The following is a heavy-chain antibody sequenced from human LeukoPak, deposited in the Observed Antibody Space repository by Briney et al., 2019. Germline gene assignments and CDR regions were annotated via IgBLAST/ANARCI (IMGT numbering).Heavy chain of an antibody. Sequence: GGSLRLSCAASGFTFSSYAMHWVRQAPGKGLEWVAVISYDGSNKYYADSVKGRFTISRGNSKNTLYLQMNSLRAEDTAVYYCARPGVVVVAATHFDYWGQGTLVTVSS. V-gene: IGHV3-30-3*01. D-gene: IGHD2-15*01. CDR3: ARPGVVVVAATHFDY. CDR1: GFTFSSYA. CDR2: ISYDGSNK. J-gene: IGHJ4*02.